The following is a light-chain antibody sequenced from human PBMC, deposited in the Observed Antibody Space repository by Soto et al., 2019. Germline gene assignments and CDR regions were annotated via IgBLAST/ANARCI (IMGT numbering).Light chain of an antibody. V-gene: IGKV3-20*01. J-gene: IGKJ1*01. CDR2: DAS. CDR3: QQYGSSQWT. CDR1: QSVSSSY. Sequence: EIVLTQSPGTLSLSPGERATLSCRASQSVSSSYLAWYQQKPGQAPRPLIYDASSRATGIPDRFSGSGSGTDFTLTISGLEPEDFAVYYCQQYGSSQWTFGQGTKVDIK.